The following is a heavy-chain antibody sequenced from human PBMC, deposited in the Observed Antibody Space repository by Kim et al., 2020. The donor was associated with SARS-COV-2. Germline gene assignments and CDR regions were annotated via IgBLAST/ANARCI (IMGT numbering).Heavy chain of an antibody. CDR3: ARGDYGSGGGVGAFDI. Sequence: SETLSLTCTVSGGSISSGGYYWSWIRQHPGKGLEWIGYIYYSGSTYYNPSLKSRVTISVDTSKNQFSLKLSSVTAADTAVYYCARGDYGSGGGVGAFDIWGQGTMVTVSS. CDR1: GGSISSGGYY. CDR2: IYYSGST. D-gene: IGHD3-10*01. J-gene: IGHJ3*02. V-gene: IGHV4-31*03.